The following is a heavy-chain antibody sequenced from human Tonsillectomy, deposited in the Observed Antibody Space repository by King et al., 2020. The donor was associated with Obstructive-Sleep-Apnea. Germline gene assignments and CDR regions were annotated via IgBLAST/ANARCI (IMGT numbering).Heavy chain of an antibody. CDR3: ARDSNSGTYYNVDY. CDR1: GFTFSTYA. Sequence: VQLVESGGGVVQPGRSLRLSCAASGFTFSTYAMHWFRQAPGKGLEWVAVISYDVNYKYDADSVKGRFTLSRDNSKNTLYLQMNSLRAEDTAVYYCARDSNSGTYYNVDYWGQGTLVTVSS. CDR2: ISYDVNYK. J-gene: IGHJ4*02. D-gene: IGHD1-26*01. V-gene: IGHV3-30-3*01.